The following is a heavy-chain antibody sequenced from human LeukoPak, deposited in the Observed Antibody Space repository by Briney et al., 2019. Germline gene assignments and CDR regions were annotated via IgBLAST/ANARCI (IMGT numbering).Heavy chain of an antibody. CDR1: GGSFSGYY. Sequence: SETLSLTCAVYGGSFSGYYWSWIRQPPGKGLEWIGEINHSGSTNYNPSLKSRVTISVDTSKNQFSLKLSSVTAADTAVYYCARAADSSGWFPFDYWGQGTLVTVSS. V-gene: IGHV4-34*01. D-gene: IGHD6-19*01. CDR2: INHSGST. CDR3: ARAADSSGWFPFDY. J-gene: IGHJ4*02.